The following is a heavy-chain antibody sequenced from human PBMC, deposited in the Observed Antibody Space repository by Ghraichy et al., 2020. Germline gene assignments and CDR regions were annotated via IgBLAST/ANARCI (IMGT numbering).Heavy chain of an antibody. Sequence: ASVKVSCKASGYTFTSYDINWVRQATGQGLEWMGWMNPNSGNTGYAQKFQGRVTMTRNTSISTAYMELSSLRSEDTAVYYCARGLMITFGGVIVPYYGMDVWGQGTTVTVSS. CDR1: GYTFTSYD. CDR2: MNPNSGNT. D-gene: IGHD3-16*02. V-gene: IGHV1-8*01. J-gene: IGHJ6*02. CDR3: ARGLMITFGGVIVPYYGMDV.